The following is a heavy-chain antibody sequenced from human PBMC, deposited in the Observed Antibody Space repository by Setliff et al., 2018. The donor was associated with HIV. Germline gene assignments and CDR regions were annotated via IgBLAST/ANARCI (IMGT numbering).Heavy chain of an antibody. Sequence: TLSLTCTVSGGSFTSRSYYWGWIRQPPGKGLEWIGSIFYSGITYYNPSLKSRVTIFVDTSKNQFSLNLTSVTAADTAVYYCARSKTFYDFWGGYYTHGAFKIWGLGTMVTVSS. CDR3: ARSKTFYDFWGGYYTHGAFKI. CDR2: IFYSGIT. D-gene: IGHD3-3*01. V-gene: IGHV4-39*01. CDR1: GGSFTSRSYY. J-gene: IGHJ3*02.